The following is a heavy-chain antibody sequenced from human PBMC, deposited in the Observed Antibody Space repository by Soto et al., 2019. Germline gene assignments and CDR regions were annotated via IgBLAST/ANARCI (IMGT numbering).Heavy chain of an antibody. CDR3: ARERWLQFTDY. J-gene: IGHJ4*02. CDR1: GGSLGSYY. CDR2: IYTSGTT. V-gene: IGHV4-4*07. D-gene: IGHD6-19*01. Sequence: SETLSLTCTVSGGSLGSYYWNWIRQPAGKGLEWIGRIYTSGTTNYSPSLKSRVTMSIDRSKNQFSLKLSSVTAADTAVYYCARERWLQFTDYWGQGTLVTVSS.